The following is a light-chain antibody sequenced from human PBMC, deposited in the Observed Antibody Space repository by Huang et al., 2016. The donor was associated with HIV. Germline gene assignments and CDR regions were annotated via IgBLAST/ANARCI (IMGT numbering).Light chain of an antibody. J-gene: IGKJ3*01. CDR2: AAS. CDR3: QQYNDFRST. Sequence: ETVMTQSPVTLSVSPGDRASLSCRSSQIVSSHLAWYQQKPGQAPRLLIYAASTRDTGVPARFRGSGAGTEFTLTISNLQSEDSAVYYCQQYNDFRSTFGPGTRVEIK. CDR1: QIVSSH. V-gene: IGKV3-15*01.